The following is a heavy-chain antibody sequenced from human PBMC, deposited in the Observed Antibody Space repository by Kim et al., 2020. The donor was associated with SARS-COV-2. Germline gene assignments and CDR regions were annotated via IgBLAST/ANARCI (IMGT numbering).Heavy chain of an antibody. Sequence: GGSLRLSCAASGFTFSSYSMNWVRQAPGKGLEWVSSISSSSSYIYYADSVKGRFTISRDNAKNSLYLQMNSLRAEDTAVYYCAREYSSSPASGGKHHYYYYYGMDVWGQGTTVTVSS. J-gene: IGHJ6*02. D-gene: IGHD6-6*01. CDR3: AREYSSSPASGGKHHYYYYYGMDV. V-gene: IGHV3-21*01. CDR2: ISSSSSYI. CDR1: GFTFSSYS.